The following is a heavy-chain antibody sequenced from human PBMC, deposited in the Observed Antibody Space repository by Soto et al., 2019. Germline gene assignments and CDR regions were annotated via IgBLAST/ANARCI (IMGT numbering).Heavy chain of an antibody. CDR1: GYTFTTNG. V-gene: IGHV1-3*01. CDR2: INAGNGNT. D-gene: IGHD2-2*01. Sequence: GASVKVSCKTSGYTFTTNGISWVRQAPGQRLEWMGWINAGNGNTKYSQKFQGRVTITRDTSASTAYMELSSLRSEDTAVYYCARGYCSSTSCLAYYYYYGMDVWGQGTTVTVSS. CDR3: ARGYCSSTSCLAYYYYYGMDV. J-gene: IGHJ6*02.